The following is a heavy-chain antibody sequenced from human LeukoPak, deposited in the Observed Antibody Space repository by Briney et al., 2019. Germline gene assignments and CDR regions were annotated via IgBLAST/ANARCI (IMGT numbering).Heavy chain of an antibody. Sequence: SETLSLTCAVYGGSFSGYYWSWIRQPPGKGLEWIGEINHSGSTYYNPSLKSRVTISVDASKNQFSLKLSSVTAADTAVYYCARDKGLAFDYWGQGTLVTVSS. CDR3: ARDKGLAFDY. J-gene: IGHJ4*02. CDR1: GGSFSGYY. V-gene: IGHV4-34*09. D-gene: IGHD3/OR15-3a*01. CDR2: INHSGST.